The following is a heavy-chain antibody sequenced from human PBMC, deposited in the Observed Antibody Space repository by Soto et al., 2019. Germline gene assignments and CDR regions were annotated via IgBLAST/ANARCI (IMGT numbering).Heavy chain of an antibody. Sequence: LRLSCAASGFTFSSYAMSWVRQAPGKGLEWVSGISGSGGSTNYADSVKGRFTISRDNSKNTLYLQMNSLRAEDTALYYCAKDRQWLVTPFDYWGQGTLVTVSS. J-gene: IGHJ4*02. CDR3: AKDRQWLVTPFDY. CDR2: ISGSGGST. CDR1: GFTFSSYA. D-gene: IGHD6-19*01. V-gene: IGHV3-23*01.